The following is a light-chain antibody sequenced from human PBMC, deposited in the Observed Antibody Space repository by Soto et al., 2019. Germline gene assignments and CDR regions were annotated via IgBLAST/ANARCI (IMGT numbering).Light chain of an antibody. CDR2: DVS. Sequence: QSPLTQLASVSGSPGQSVTISCTGTSSDVGGYNYVSWYQQHPGKAPKFMIYDVSNRPSGVSNRFSGSKSGNTASLTISGLQAEDEADYYCSSYTTSNTRQIVFGTGTKLTVL. J-gene: IGLJ1*01. V-gene: IGLV2-14*01. CDR1: SSDVGGYNY. CDR3: SSYTTSNTRQIV.